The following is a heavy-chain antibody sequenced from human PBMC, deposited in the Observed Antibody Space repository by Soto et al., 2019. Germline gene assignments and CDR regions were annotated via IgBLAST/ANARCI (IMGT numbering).Heavy chain of an antibody. Sequence: QVQLQESGPGLVKPSQTLSLTCTVSGGSISSSDSHWSWIRQPPGGGLEWIGYISYTGDTSYSPALKSRLTISLDRSKNHFSLNLNSVTAADSAVYFCARDRTGTSEYDYWGQGTLVTVSS. V-gene: IGHV4-30-4*01. D-gene: IGHD1-1*01. CDR3: ARDRTGTSEYDY. CDR2: ISYTGDT. J-gene: IGHJ4*02. CDR1: GGSISSSDSH.